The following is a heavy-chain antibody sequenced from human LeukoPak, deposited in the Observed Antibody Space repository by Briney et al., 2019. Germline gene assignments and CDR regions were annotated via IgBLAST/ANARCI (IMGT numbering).Heavy chain of an antibody. Sequence: ASVKVSCKASGYTFTSYDINWVRQATGQGLEWMGIINPSGGSTSYAQKFQGRVTMTRDMSTSTVYMELSSLRSEDTAVYYCASSGSITKGVYAFDIWGQGTMVTVSS. CDR1: GYTFTSYD. J-gene: IGHJ3*02. CDR3: ASSGSITKGVYAFDI. CDR2: INPSGGST. D-gene: IGHD1-26*01. V-gene: IGHV1-46*01.